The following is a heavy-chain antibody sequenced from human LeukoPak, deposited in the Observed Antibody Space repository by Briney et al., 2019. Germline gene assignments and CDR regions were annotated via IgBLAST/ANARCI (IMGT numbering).Heavy chain of an antibody. Sequence: GGSLRLSCAASGFTFSSYGMHWVRQAPGKGLEWVAVIWYDGSNKYYADSVKGRFTISRDNSKNTLYLQMNSLRAEDTAVYYCARDGPYSSSSGYVDYWGQGTLVTVSS. CDR2: IWYDGSNK. J-gene: IGHJ4*02. CDR1: GFTFSSYG. D-gene: IGHD6-6*01. CDR3: ARDGPYSSSSGYVDY. V-gene: IGHV3-33*01.